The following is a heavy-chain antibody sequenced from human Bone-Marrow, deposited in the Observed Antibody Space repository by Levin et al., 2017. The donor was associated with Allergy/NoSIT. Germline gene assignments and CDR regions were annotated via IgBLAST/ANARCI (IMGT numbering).Heavy chain of an antibody. J-gene: IGHJ1*01. D-gene: IGHD3-22*01. Sequence: PSETLSLTCAASGFTFSTYSMNWVRQAPGRGLEWLSYITRSSDTIYYADSVKGRFTTSRDNAKNSLYLQMNSLRDEDTAVYYCAMSSGYPYFQHWGQGNLVTVSS. V-gene: IGHV3-48*02. CDR1: GFTFSTYS. CDR2: ITRSSDTI. CDR3: AMSSGYPYFQH.